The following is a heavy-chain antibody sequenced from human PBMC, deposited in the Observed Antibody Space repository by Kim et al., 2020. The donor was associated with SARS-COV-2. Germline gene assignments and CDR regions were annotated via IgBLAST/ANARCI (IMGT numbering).Heavy chain of an antibody. V-gene: IGHV1-46*01. CDR1: GYTFTSYY. CDR2: INPSGGST. D-gene: IGHD6-19*01. Sequence: ASVKVSCKASGYTFTSYYMHWVRQAPGQGLEWMGIINPSGGSTSYAQKFQGRVTMTRDTSTSTVYMELSSLRSEDTAVYYCASPLGDRAVAGWGFDYWGREPWSPSPQ. CDR3: ASPLGDRAVAGWGFDY. J-gene: IGHJ4*02.